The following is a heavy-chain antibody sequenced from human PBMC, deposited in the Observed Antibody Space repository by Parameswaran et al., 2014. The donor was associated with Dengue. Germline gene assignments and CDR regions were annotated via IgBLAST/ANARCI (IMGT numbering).Heavy chain of an antibody. CDR2: ISSSETNTV. CDR3: ARGGGDYDYWNDKTPAPFDK. Sequence: RWIRQPPGKGLEWVSFISSSETNTVHYADSVKGRFTISRDNALYLQMNNLRDEDTAVYYCARGGGDYDYWNDKTPAPFDKWGQGTLVTVSS. J-gene: IGHJ4*02. V-gene: IGHV3-11*04. D-gene: IGHD3-3*01.